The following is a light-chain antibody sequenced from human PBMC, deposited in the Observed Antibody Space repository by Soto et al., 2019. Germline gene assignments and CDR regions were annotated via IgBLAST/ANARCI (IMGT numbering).Light chain of an antibody. CDR1: QSVSSY. CDR3: QQRSNWPALT. J-gene: IGKJ4*01. Sequence: EVVLTQSPATLTLSPGERATLACRASQSVSSYLAWYQQKPGQAPGLLIYDASNRATGVPARFIGSGSGTDFTLTTSSLEPEDFAVYYCQQRSNWPALTFGGGTKVEIK. CDR2: DAS. V-gene: IGKV3-11*01.